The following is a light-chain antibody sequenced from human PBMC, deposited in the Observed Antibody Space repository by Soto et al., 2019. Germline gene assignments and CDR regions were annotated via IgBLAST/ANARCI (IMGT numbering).Light chain of an antibody. CDR3: QQSHSSPLS. Sequence: DIQMTQSPSSLSASVGDRVTITCRASQSISSYLNWYQQKPGTAPKLLIYTASNLQRGVPSRFSGSGSGTDFALTISSLQPEDSAVYYCQQSHSSPLSFGGGTKVEFK. J-gene: IGKJ4*01. CDR1: QSISSY. V-gene: IGKV1-39*01. CDR2: TAS.